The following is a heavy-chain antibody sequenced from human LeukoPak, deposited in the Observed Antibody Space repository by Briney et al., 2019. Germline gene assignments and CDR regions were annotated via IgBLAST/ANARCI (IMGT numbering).Heavy chain of an antibody. Sequence: GGSLRLSCAASGFTFSSYVMHWVRQAPGKGLEWVAIISYDGSNEYYADSVKGRFTISRDNSKNTLYLQMNSLRAADTAVYYCARGPYYYDSSGYPPYYFDYWGQGTLVTVSS. D-gene: IGHD3-22*01. V-gene: IGHV3-30*04. J-gene: IGHJ4*02. CDR2: ISYDGSNE. CDR1: GFTFSSYV. CDR3: ARGPYYYDSSGYPPYYFDY.